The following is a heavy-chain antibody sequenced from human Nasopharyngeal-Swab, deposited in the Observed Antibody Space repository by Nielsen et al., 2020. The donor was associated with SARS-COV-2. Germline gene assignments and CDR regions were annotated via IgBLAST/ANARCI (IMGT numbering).Heavy chain of an antibody. CDR1: GGSLSSYY. D-gene: IGHD3-22*01. Sequence: SETLSLTCTVSGGSLSSYYWSWIRQPPGKGLEWIGYIYYSGSTNYNPSLKSRVTISVDTSKNQFSLKLSSVTAADTAVYYCARAGAYYYDSSGYYLSGYYYYGMDVWGQGTTVTVSS. V-gene: IGHV4-59*01. CDR2: IYYSGST. J-gene: IGHJ6*02. CDR3: ARAGAYYYDSSGYYLSGYYYYGMDV.